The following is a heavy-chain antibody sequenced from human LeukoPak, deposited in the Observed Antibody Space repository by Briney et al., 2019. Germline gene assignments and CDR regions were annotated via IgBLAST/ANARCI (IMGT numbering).Heavy chain of an antibody. CDR2: IYYSGST. D-gene: IGHD5-24*01. J-gene: IGHJ6*02. CDR3: ARDSGDGYNKIYYYGMDV. Sequence: SETLSLTCTVSGGSISSYYWSWIRQLPGKGLEWIGYIYYSGSTNYNPSLKSRVTISVDTSKNQFSLKLSSVTAADTAVYYRARDSGDGYNKIYYYGMDVWGQGTTVTVSS. CDR1: GGSISSYY. V-gene: IGHV4-59*01.